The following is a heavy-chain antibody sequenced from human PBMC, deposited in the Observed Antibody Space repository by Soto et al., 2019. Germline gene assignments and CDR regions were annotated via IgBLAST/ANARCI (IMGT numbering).Heavy chain of an antibody. D-gene: IGHD7-27*01. Sequence: PSETLSLTCTVSGDSISPYSWSWIRQPPGKGLQWIGYISYIGNTNYNPSLKSRLTISLDTSNNQFSLSLTSVTAADTAMYFCARFLLTGDNERRYLYSCPTRRSSDL. V-gene: IGHV4-59*08. CDR2: ISYIGNT. CDR3: ARFLLTGDNERRYLYSCPTRRSSDL. CDR1: GDSISPYS. J-gene: IGHJ2*01.